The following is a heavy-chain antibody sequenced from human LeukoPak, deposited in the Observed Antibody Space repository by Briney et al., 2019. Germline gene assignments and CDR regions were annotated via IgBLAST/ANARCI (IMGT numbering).Heavy chain of an antibody. V-gene: IGHV3-23*01. CDR1: GFTFSSYA. CDR2: ISGSGGST. D-gene: IGHD6-19*01. Sequence: PGGSLRLSCAASGFTFSSYAMSWVRQAPGKGLEWVSAISGSGGSTYYADSVKGRFTISRDNSKNTLYLQMNGPRAEDTAVYYCAKGNDIAVASLDYWGQGTLVTVSS. CDR3: AKGNDIAVASLDY. J-gene: IGHJ4*02.